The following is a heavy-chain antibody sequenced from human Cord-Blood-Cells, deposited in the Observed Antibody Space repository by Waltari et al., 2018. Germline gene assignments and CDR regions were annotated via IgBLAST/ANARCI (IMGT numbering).Heavy chain of an antibody. Sequence: QITLKESGPTLVKPTQTLTLTCTFSGFSLSTSGVGVGWIRQPPGKALEWLALIYWNDDKRYSPALKSRLTNTKDTSKNQVVLTMTNMDPVDTATYYCAHTRVRTRGFGYWGQGTLVTVSS. CDR3: AHTRVRTRGFGY. V-gene: IGHV2-5*01. CDR2: IYWNDDK. J-gene: IGHJ4*02. CDR1: GFSLSTSGVG.